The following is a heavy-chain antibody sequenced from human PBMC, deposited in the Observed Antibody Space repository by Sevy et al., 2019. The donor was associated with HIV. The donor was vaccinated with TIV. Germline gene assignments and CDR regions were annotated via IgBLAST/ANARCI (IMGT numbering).Heavy chain of an antibody. CDR3: ARDGGYSVKSYPVY. CDR2: ISYEGTET. D-gene: IGHD1-26*01. CDR1: GFAFSTHA. V-gene: IGHV3-30-3*01. J-gene: IGHJ4*01. Sequence: VGSLRLSCAASGFAFSTHAMHWVRQAPGKGLEWVAVISYEGTETFYAASVEGRFTISRDNSKNILSLQINSLRPEDTAVYYCARDGGYSVKSYPVYWGHGTLVTVSS.